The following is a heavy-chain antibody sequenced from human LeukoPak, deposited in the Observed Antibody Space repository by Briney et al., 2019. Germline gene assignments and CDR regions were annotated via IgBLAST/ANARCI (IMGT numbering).Heavy chain of an antibody. J-gene: IGHJ4*02. CDR1: GFTFSSYA. Sequence: PGGSLRLSCAASGFTFSSYAMSWVRQAPGEGLEWVSAISGSGGSTYYADSVKGRFTISRDKSKNTLYLQMNSLRAEDTAVYYCAKVPVGAGTEYYFDYWGQGTLVTVSS. D-gene: IGHD6-19*01. V-gene: IGHV3-23*01. CDR3: AKVPVGAGTEYYFDY. CDR2: ISGSGGST.